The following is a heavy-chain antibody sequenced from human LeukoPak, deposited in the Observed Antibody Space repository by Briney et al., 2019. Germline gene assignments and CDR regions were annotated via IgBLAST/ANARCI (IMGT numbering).Heavy chain of an antibody. D-gene: IGHD5-18*01. CDR3: AKDLTAMVLEYYFDY. V-gene: IGHV3-30*18. Sequence: PGRSLRLSCAASGFTFSSYGMHWVRQAPGKGLEWVAVISYDGSNKYYADSVKGRFTISRDNSKNTLYLQMNSLRAEDTAVYYCAKDLTAMVLEYYFDYWGQGTLVTVSS. CDR2: ISYDGSNK. CDR1: GFTFSSYG. J-gene: IGHJ4*02.